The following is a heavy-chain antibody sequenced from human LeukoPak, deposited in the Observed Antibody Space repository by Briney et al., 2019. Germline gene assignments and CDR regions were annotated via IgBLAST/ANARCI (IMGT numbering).Heavy chain of an antibody. D-gene: IGHD3-9*01. Sequence: GGSLRLSCAASGFTLSTNAMSWVRQAPGKGLEWVSAISGSGGSTYYADSVKGRFTISRDNSKNTLYLQMNSLRAEDTAVYYCAESGPGDYDILTGYLDYWGQGTLVTVSS. CDR3: AESGPGDYDILTGYLDY. CDR2: ISGSGGST. CDR1: GFTLSTNA. J-gene: IGHJ4*02. V-gene: IGHV3-23*01.